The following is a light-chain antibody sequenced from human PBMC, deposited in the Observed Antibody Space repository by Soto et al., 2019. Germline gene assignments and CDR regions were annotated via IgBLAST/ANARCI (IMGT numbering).Light chain of an antibody. CDR2: KAT. CDR3: QQYTDFQYT. J-gene: IGKJ2*01. V-gene: IGKV1-5*03. CDR1: QSIGSG. Sequence: DIHMTQSPSTVSVSVLDIVGITGRASQSIGSGLAWYQQKPGKAPKLLIYKATNLQTGVPSRFSGSGSGTDFSLTISSLQPVDSATYYCQQYTDFQYTFGQGTKVDIK.